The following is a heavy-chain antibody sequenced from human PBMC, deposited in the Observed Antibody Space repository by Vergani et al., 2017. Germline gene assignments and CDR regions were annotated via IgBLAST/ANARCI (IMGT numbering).Heavy chain of an antibody. CDR1: GGTFSSYA. J-gene: IGHJ6*02. CDR2: IIPIFGTA. V-gene: IGHV1-69*01. D-gene: IGHD6-13*01. Sequence: QVQLVQSGAEVKKPGSSVKVSCKASGGTFSSYAISWVRQAPGQGLEWMGGIIPIFGTANYAQKFQGRVTITADEYTSTAYMELSSLRSEDTAVYYCARDNSDYSSRTNYGMDVWGQGTTVTVSS. CDR3: ARDNSDYSSRTNYGMDV.